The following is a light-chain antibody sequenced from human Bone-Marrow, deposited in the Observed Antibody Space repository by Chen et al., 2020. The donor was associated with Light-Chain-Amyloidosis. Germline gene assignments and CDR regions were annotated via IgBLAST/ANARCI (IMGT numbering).Light chain of an antibody. CDR1: SSAVGGYNY. V-gene: IGLV2-14*03. Sequence: QSALTQPASVSGSRRQSITISCTGTSSAVGGYNYVSWYQQHPGKAPQLIIYDVTYRPSGVSNRFSGSKSGNTASLTISGLQAEDEADYYCSSFTRDNALVFGGGTKLTVL. J-gene: IGLJ2*01. CDR3: SSFTRDNALV. CDR2: DVT.